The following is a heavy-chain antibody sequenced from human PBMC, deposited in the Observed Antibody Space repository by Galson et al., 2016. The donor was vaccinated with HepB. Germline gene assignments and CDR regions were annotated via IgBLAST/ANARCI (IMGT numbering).Heavy chain of an antibody. V-gene: IGHV4-59*01. D-gene: IGHD1/OR15-1a*01. J-gene: IGHJ4*02. CDR1: GGSIISYY. CDR2: IYYSGST. Sequence: ETLSLTCTVSGGSIISYYWSWIRQSPGKGLECIGYIYYSGSTNYNPSLNSRATTSVDTSKNQFSLKLYSVTAADTAVYYCAKGTTLQVHFGYFDHWGQGTLVTVSS. CDR3: AKGTTLQVHFGYFDH.